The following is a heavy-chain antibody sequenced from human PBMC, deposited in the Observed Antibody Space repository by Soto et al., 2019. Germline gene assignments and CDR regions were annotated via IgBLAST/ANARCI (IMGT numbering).Heavy chain of an antibody. CDR3: ARTTAVPNTLRSRYFFDY. D-gene: IGHD4-17*01. V-gene: IGHV4-61*01. CDR2: VYYSGTT. CDR1: GGSVSDKTYY. Sequence: TLSLTCSVSGGSVSDKTYYWSWIRQPPGKRLEWIGYVYYSGTTNYNPSLKSRVTISVDLSKNRFSLRLSSVTTADTALYYCARTTAVPNTLRSRYFFDYWGQGTLVTVSS. J-gene: IGHJ4*02.